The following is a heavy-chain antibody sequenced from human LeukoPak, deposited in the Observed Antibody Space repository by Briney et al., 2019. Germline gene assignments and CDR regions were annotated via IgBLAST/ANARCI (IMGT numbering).Heavy chain of an antibody. J-gene: IGHJ4*02. D-gene: IGHD1-26*01. CDR2: IKPDGGEK. CDR1: GFTFSSYM. Sequence: PGGSLRLSCAASGFTFSSYMMTWVRQAPGKGLEWVANIKPDGGEKFYVDSVRGRFTISRDNAKNSLYLQMNSLRAEDTAVYYCARDYYGSFDYWGQGTLVTVSS. CDR3: ARDYYGSFDY. V-gene: IGHV3-7*01.